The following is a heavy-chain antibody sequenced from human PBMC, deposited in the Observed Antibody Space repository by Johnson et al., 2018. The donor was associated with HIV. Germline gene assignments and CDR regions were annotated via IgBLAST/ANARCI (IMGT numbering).Heavy chain of an antibody. V-gene: IGHV3-43*01. Sequence: EVQLVESGGVVVQPGGSLRLSCAASGFTFDDYTMHWVRQAPGKGLEWVSLISWDGGSIGYADSVKGRFTISRANANNSLYLQMNSLGAEDTAVFYCARGLWCRGRSRLFDIWGQGTMVTVSS. CDR2: ISWDGGSI. J-gene: IGHJ3*02. CDR3: ARGLWCRGRSRLFDI. CDR1: GFTFDDYT. D-gene: IGHD4/OR15-4a*01.